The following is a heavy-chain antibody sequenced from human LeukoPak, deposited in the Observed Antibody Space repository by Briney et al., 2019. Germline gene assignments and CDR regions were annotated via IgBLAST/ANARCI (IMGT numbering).Heavy chain of an antibody. Sequence: PGGSLRLSCAASGFTFSSYAMHWVRQAPGKGLEYVSAISSNGGSTYYANSVKGRFTISRDNSKNTLYLQMGSLRAEDMAVYYCARRGYSYGTGYYYYYYMDVWGKGTTVTVSS. CDR3: ARRGYSYGTGYYYYYYMDV. D-gene: IGHD5-18*01. J-gene: IGHJ6*03. V-gene: IGHV3-64*01. CDR1: GFTFSSYA. CDR2: ISSNGGST.